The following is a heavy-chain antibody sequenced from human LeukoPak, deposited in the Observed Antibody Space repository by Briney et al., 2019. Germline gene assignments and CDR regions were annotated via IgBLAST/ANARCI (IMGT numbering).Heavy chain of an antibody. J-gene: IGHJ4*02. CDR3: ARDPPAVAANTYG. Sequence: GGSLRLSCAASGVTVSNNYMNWVRQAPGKGLEWVSLIYSGGSTYYADSVKGRFTISRDNSKNTLYLQMNSLRAEDTAVYYCARDPPAVAANTYGWGQGTVVTVSS. D-gene: IGHD6-6*01. V-gene: IGHV3-66*01. CDR2: IYSGGST. CDR1: GVTVSNNY.